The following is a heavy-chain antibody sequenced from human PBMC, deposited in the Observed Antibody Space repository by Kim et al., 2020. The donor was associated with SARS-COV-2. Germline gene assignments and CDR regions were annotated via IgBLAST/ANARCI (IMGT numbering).Heavy chain of an antibody. CDR2: ISAYNGNT. Sequence: ASVKVSCKASGYTFTSYGISWVRQAPGQGLEWMGWISAYNGNTNYAQKLQGRVTMTTDTSTSTAYMELRSLRSDDTAVYYCASHPGIAAAGEPFDYWGQGTLVTVSS. J-gene: IGHJ4*02. V-gene: IGHV1-18*04. D-gene: IGHD6-13*01. CDR3: ASHPGIAAAGEPFDY. CDR1: GYTFTSYG.